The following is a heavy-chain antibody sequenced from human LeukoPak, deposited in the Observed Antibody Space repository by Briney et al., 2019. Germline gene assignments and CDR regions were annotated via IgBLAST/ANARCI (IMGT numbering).Heavy chain of an antibody. J-gene: IGHJ6*03. D-gene: IGHD4-17*01. CDR2: ISAYNGNT. V-gene: IGHV1-18*01. CDR3: ASTYGDYGYYMDV. CDR1: VYTFTIYG. Sequence: ASVKVSSKDSVYTFTIYGISWVRQAPGQGRGRMGWISAYNGNTNYAQKLQGRVTMTTDTSTSTAYMELRSLRSDDTAVYYCASTYGDYGYYMDVWGKGTTVTVSS.